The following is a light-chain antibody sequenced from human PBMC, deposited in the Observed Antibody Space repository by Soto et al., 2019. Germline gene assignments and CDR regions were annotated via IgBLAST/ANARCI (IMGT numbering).Light chain of an antibody. Sequence: QSALTQPASVSGSPGQSITISCTGTSSDVGSYNLVSWYQQHPGKAPKLMIYEGSKRPSGVSNRFSGSKSGNTASLTISGLPAEDEADYYCCSYVGSSTWVFGGGTKVTVL. CDR2: EGS. CDR3: CSYVGSSTWV. J-gene: IGLJ3*02. V-gene: IGLV2-23*01. CDR1: SSDVGSYNL.